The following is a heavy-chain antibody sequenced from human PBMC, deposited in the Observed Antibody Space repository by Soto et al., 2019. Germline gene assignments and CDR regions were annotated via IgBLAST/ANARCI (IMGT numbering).Heavy chain of an antibody. CDR2: ISSNGGST. Sequence: GGSLRLSCAASGFTFSSYAMHWVRQAPGKGLEYVSAISSNGGSTYYANSVKGRFTISRDNSKNRLYLQMGSLRAEDMAVYYCARDVGENSSGSGYYYYYMDVWGKGTTVTVSS. V-gene: IGHV3-64*01. D-gene: IGHD6-19*01. CDR1: GFTFSSYA. CDR3: ARDVGENSSGSGYYYYYMDV. J-gene: IGHJ6*03.